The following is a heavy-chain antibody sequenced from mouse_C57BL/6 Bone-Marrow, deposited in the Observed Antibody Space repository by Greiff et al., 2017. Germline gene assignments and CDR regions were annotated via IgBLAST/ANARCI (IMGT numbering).Heavy chain of an antibody. V-gene: IGHV1-72*01. CDR2: IDPNSGGT. CDR3: AHGNYFYWYFAV. D-gene: IGHD2-1*01. J-gene: IGHJ1*03. CDR1: GYTFTSYW. Sequence: QVQLQQPGAELVKPGASVKLSCKASGYTFTSYWMHWVKQRPGRGLEWIGRIDPNSGGTKYNEKFKSKATLTVDKPSSTAYMPRSSLTSEDSAVYYCAHGNYFYWYFAVWGTGTTVTVSS.